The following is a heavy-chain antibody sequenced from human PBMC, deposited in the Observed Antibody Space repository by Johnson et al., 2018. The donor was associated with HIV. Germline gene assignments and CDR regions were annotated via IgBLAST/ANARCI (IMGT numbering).Heavy chain of an antibody. V-gene: IGHV3-66*01. Sequence: VQVVESGGGVVQPGGSLRLSCAGTGFTVSSNYMYWVRQAPGKGLECVSVLYSGGTPYYADSVKGRFTISRDNSKNPLFLQMNSLRAEDTAAYFCAKEFVWTRRWAVGAFDIWGQGTMVTVSP. CDR2: LYSGGTP. D-gene: IGHD1-1*01. CDR1: GFTVSSNY. J-gene: IGHJ3*02. CDR3: AKEFVWTRRWAVGAFDI.